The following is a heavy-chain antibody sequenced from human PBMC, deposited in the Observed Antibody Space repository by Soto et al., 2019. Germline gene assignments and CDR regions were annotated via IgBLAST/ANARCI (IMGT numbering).Heavy chain of an antibody. Sequence: QVQLVQSGAEVKKPGASVKVSCKTSGYTFTNYDINWVRQARGQGLEWMGWISAYNDKTNYAQRFQGRVTMTTDTSTSTAYMDLMSLTSDDTAVYYCARGSGGEFDYWGQGTLVTVSS. V-gene: IGHV1-18*01. CDR1: GYTFTNYD. CDR2: ISAYNDKT. CDR3: ARGSGGEFDY. J-gene: IGHJ4*02. D-gene: IGHD3-10*01.